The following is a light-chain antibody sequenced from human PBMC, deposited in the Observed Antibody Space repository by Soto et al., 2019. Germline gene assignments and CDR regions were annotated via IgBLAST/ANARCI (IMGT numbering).Light chain of an antibody. CDR1: PSVSGSN. V-gene: IGKV3-20*01. J-gene: IGKJ1*01. CDR2: GAS. CDR3: QQYSS. Sequence: EIVLTQSPGTLSLSPGERATLSCRASPSVSGSNLAWYQQKPGQALRLVIYGASSRATGIPDRFSGSGSGTDFTITISRLEPEDFALYYCQQYSSFGQGTKVEIK.